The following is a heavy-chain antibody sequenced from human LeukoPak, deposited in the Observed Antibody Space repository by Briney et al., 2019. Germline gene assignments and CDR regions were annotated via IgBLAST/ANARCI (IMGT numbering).Heavy chain of an antibody. CDR1: GFTFSSYG. J-gene: IGHJ6*02. V-gene: IGHV3-23*01. D-gene: IGHD2-2*01. CDR3: AKGLYQPLLYDYYYGMDV. CDR2: IGGRDGST. Sequence: PGGSLRLSCAASGFTFSSYGMSWVRQAPGKGLEWVSAIGGRDGSTYYADSVKGRFTISRDNSKNTLYVQMNSLRAEDTAVYYCAKGLYQPLLYDYYYGMDVWGQGTTVTVS.